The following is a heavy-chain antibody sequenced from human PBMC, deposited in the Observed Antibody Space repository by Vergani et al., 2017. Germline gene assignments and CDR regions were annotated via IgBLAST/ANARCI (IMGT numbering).Heavy chain of an antibody. CDR2: IIPIFGTA. D-gene: IGHD4-23*01. J-gene: IGHJ4*02. CDR3: ARSPLESVGGNSGFRPFDY. V-gene: IGHV1-69*01. Sequence: QVQLVQSGAEVKKPGSSVKVSCKSSGCTFTSYAISWVRQAPGQGLEWMGGIIPIFGTANYAQKFQGRVTITADESTSTAYMELSSLRSEDTAVYYCARSPLESVGGNSGFRPFDYWGQGTLVTVSS. CDR1: GCTFTSYA.